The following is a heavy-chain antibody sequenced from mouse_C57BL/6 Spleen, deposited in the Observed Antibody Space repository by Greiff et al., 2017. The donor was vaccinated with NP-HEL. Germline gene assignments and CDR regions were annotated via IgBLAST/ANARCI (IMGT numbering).Heavy chain of an antibody. CDR2: INPYNGDT. CDR3: AKPYYCGRGYYAMDY. Sequence: VQLQQSGPELVKPGDSVKISCKASGYSFTGYFMNWVMQSHGKSLEWIGRINPYNGDTFYNQKFKGKATLTVDKSSSTAHMELRSLTSEDSAVYYCAKPYYCGRGYYAMDYWGQGTSVTVSS. V-gene: IGHV1-20*01. J-gene: IGHJ4*01. CDR1: GYSFTGYF. D-gene: IGHD1-1*01.